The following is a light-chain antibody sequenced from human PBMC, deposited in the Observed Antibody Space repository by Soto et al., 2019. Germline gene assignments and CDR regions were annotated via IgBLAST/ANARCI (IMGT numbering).Light chain of an antibody. CDR1: QSVSSSY. CDR2: GAS. Sequence: EIVLTQSPGTLSLSPGERATLSCRASQSVSSSYLSWYQQKPGQAPRLLIYGASIRATGIPARFSGSGSGTAFTLTISGLHPYDFAVYYCQQDYNLPRTFGQVTTGGIK. CDR3: QQDYNLPRT. V-gene: IGKV3D-7*01. J-gene: IGKJ1*01.